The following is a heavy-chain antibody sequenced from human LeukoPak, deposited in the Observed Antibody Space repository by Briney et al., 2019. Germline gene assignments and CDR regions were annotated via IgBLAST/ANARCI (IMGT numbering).Heavy chain of an antibody. CDR1: GGSISSYY. CDR2: IYYSGST. CDR3: AGRIAAGDLDY. J-gene: IGHJ4*02. Sequence: PSETLSLTCTVSGGSISSYYWSWIRQPPGKGLEWIGYIYYSGSTNYNPSLKSRVTISVDTSKNQFSLKLSSVTAADTAVYYCAGRIAAGDLDYWGQGTPVTVSS. D-gene: IGHD6-6*01. V-gene: IGHV4-59*01.